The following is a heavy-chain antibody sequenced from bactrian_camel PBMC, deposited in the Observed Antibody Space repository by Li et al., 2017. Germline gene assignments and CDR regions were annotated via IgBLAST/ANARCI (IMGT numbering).Heavy chain of an antibody. CDR1: GYTHTIGC. J-gene: IGHJ4*01. CDR2: IVRGNGRT. V-gene: IGHV3S25*01. D-gene: IGHD5*01. Sequence: QLVESGGGSVQAGGSLRLSCAASGYTHTIGCMIWFRQAPGKEREGVAFIVRGNGRTNYADSVKGRFTISQDAAKNTVNLQMNSLKPEDTAMYHCAEGWTHNFWGQGTQVTVS. CDR3: AEGWTHNF.